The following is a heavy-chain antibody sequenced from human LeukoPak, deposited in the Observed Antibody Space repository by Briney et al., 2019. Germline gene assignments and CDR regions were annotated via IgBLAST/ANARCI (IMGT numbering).Heavy chain of an antibody. Sequence: PGGSLRLSCAASGFTFSNYGMHWVRQAPGKGLDWVAFIRYDGNNEYYADSVKGRFTISRDNSKNTLYLQMNSLRVEDTAVYYCVKESVQGDIWGQGTMVTVSS. D-gene: IGHD5/OR15-5a*01. CDR2: IRYDGNNE. V-gene: IGHV3-30*02. CDR1: GFTFSNYG. J-gene: IGHJ3*02. CDR3: VKESVQGDI.